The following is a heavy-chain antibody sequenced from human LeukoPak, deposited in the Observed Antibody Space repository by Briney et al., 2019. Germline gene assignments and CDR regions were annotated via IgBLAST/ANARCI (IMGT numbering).Heavy chain of an antibody. V-gene: IGHV1-2*02. CDR3: ARVRDCSSTSCYAYDAFDI. Sequence: GASVKVSCKASGYTFTGYYMHWVRQAPGQGLEWMGWINPNSGGTNYAQKFQGRVTMTRDTSISTAYMELSRLRSDDTAVYYCARVRDCSSTSCYAYDAFDIWGRGTMVTVSS. CDR2: INPNSGGT. CDR1: GYTFTGYY. J-gene: IGHJ3*02. D-gene: IGHD2-2*01.